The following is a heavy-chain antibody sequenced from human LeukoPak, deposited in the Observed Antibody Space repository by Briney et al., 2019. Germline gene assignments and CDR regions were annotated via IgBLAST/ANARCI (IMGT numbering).Heavy chain of an antibody. CDR3: ARGRRYCSGGSCYPLDS. V-gene: IGHV5-51*01. D-gene: IGHD2-15*01. CDR1: GYTFTSYW. CDR2: IYPGDSDT. J-gene: IGHJ4*02. Sequence: GESLKISCKGSGYTFTSYWIAWVRQMPGKGLEWMGIIYPGDSDTRYSPSFQGQVTISADKSISTAYLQWSSLNASDTAMYYCARGRRYCSGGSCYPLDSWSQGTLVTVSS.